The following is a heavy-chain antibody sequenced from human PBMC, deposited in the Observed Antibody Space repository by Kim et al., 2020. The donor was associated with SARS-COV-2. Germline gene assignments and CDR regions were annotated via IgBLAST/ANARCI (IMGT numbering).Heavy chain of an antibody. CDR3: ASREVITTGAFDI. D-gene: IGHD3-22*01. Sequence: YNPSLKSRVTISVDTSKNQFSLKLSSVTAADTAVYYCASREVITTGAFDIWGQGTMVTVSS. J-gene: IGHJ3*02. V-gene: IGHV4-31*02.